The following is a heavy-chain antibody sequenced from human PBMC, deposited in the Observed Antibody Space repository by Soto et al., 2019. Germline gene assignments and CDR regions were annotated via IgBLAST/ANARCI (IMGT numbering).Heavy chain of an antibody. CDR1: GFSFSDYG. CDR2: IWYDGSEK. V-gene: IGHV3-33*01. CDR3: ARTHDYYYSMDV. Sequence: QVQLVESGGGVVQPGKSLRLSCVATGFSFSDYGMHWVRQAPGKGLEWVALIWYDGSEKKYADSVKGRFTISRDNSKNTLYLQMTSLRSEDTAVYYCARTHDYYYSMDVWGKGTTVTVSS. J-gene: IGHJ6*03.